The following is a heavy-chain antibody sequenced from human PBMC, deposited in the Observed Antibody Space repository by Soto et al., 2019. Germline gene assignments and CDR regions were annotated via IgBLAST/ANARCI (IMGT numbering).Heavy chain of an antibody. V-gene: IGHV1-3*01. J-gene: IGHJ4*02. CDR2: INAGNGNT. D-gene: IGHD6-19*01. Sequence: ASVKVSCKATGYTFTSYAMHWVRQAPGQRLEWMGWINAGNGNTKYSQKFQGRVTITRDTSASTAYMELSSLSSEDTAVYYCARALAVAGGDYWGQGTLVTVSS. CDR1: GYTFTSYA. CDR3: ARALAVAGGDY.